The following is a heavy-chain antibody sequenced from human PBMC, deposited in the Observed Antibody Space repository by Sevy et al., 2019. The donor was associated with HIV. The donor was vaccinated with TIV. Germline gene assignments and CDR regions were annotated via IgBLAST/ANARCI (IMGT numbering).Heavy chain of an antibody. D-gene: IGHD1-7*01. J-gene: IGHJ6*02. CDR1: GYTFTDDY. Sequence: ASVKVSCKASGYTFTDDYLHWVRQAPGQGLEWMGRIYPNSGGTNYAQKFQGRVIMTRDTSISTAYMELSRLRPDDTAVYFCARDAAGGTTNSGMDVWGQGTTVTVSS. CDR2: IYPNSGGT. CDR3: ARDAAGGTTNSGMDV. V-gene: IGHV1-2*06.